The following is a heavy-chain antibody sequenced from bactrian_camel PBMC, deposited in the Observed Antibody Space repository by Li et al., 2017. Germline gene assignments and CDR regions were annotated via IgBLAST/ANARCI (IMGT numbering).Heavy chain of an antibody. J-gene: IGHJ4*01. V-gene: IGHV3S44*01. CDR1: GYTFNTY. CDR3: VADCELRYGHFDFEIGS. CDR2: NIDDDGET. Sequence: VQLVESGGGSALAGGSVRLSCAASGYTFNTYSWFRQAPGQEREGVANIDDDGETTYADLVKGRFTISKDTSKNTLYLQMNNLKPEDTAMYYCVADCELRYGHFDFEIGSRGQGTQVTVS. D-gene: IGHD1*01.